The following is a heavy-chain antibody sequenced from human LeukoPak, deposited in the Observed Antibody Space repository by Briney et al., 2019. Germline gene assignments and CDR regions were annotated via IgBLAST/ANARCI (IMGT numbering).Heavy chain of an antibody. V-gene: IGHV3-23*01. CDR3: AKDLTYYPSNTNDY. J-gene: IGHJ4*02. CDR2: ISGSGGST. D-gene: IGHD3-10*01. CDR1: GFTFSSYA. Sequence: PGGSLRLSCAASGFTFSSYAMSWVRQAPGKGLEWVSAISGSGGSTYYADSVKGRFTISRDNSKNTLYLQMNSLRAEDTAVYYCAKDLTYYPSNTNDYWGQGTLVTVSS.